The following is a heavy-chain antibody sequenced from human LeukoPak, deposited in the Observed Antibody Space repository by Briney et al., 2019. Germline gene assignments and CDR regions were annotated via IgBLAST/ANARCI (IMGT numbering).Heavy chain of an antibody. CDR2: ISWNSGSI. V-gene: IGHV3-9*01. J-gene: IGHJ6*03. CDR1: GFTFDDYA. CDR3: AKDSQRGSGRKAVAANYYYYYYMDV. Sequence: PGGSLRLSCAASGFTFDDYAMHWVRHAPGKGLERVSGISWNSGSIGYADSVKGRFTISRDNAKNSLYLQMNSLRAEDTALYYCAKDSQRGSGRKAVAANYYYYYYMDVWGKGTTVTISS. D-gene: IGHD6-19*01.